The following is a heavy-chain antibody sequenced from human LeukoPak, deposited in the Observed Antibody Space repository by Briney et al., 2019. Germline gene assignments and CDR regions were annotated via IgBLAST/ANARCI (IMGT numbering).Heavy chain of an antibody. Sequence: GGSLRLSCAASGLTFSSYAMSWVRQAPGKGLEWVSAISGSGGSTYYADSVKGRFTISRDNSKNTLYLQMNSLRAEDTAVYYCAKVADGYYYDSSGYYWFDYWGQGTLVTVSS. CDR2: ISGSGGST. V-gene: IGHV3-23*01. D-gene: IGHD3-22*01. J-gene: IGHJ4*02. CDR1: GLTFSSYA. CDR3: AKVADGYYYDSSGYYWFDY.